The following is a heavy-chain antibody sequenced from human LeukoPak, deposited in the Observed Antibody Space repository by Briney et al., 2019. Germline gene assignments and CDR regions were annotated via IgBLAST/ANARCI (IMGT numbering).Heavy chain of an antibody. D-gene: IGHD4-17*01. CDR3: ARCTTGNTHYPIDY. V-gene: IGHV3-23*01. CDR1: GFTFSSYA. Sequence: GGSLRLSCAASGFTFSSYAMSWVRQAPGKGLEWVSSISGSGANTYYADSVKGRFTISRDNSKNTLYLQMNSLRAEDTAVYYCARCTTGNTHYPIDYWGQGTLVTVSS. CDR2: ISGSGANT. J-gene: IGHJ4*02.